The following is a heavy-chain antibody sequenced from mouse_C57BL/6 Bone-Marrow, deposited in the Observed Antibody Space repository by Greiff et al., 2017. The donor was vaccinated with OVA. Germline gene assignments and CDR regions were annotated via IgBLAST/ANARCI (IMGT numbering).Heavy chain of an antibody. V-gene: IGHV1-26*01. CDR1: GYTFTDYY. Sequence: VQLQQSGPELVKPGASVKISCKASGYTFTDYYMNWVKQSHGKSLEWIGDINPNNGGTSYNQKFKGKATLTVDKSSSTAYMELRSLTSEDSAVYYCAIIITSFGYWGQGTLVTVSA. D-gene: IGHD1-2*01. CDR3: AIIITSFGY. J-gene: IGHJ3*01. CDR2: INPNNGGT.